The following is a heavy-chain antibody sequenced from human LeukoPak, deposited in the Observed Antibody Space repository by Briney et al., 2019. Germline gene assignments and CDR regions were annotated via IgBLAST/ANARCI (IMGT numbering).Heavy chain of an antibody. D-gene: IGHD2-15*01. J-gene: IGHJ4*02. CDR1: GYSFASYW. Sequence: GESLKISCKGSGYSFASYWIGWVRQMPGKGLEWMGIIYPGDSDTRYSPSFQGQVTISADKSISTAYLQWSSLKASDTAMYYCARHRGLYCSGGSCYIGDYWGQGTLVTVSS. CDR3: ARHRGLYCSGGSCYIGDY. V-gene: IGHV5-51*01. CDR2: IYPGDSDT.